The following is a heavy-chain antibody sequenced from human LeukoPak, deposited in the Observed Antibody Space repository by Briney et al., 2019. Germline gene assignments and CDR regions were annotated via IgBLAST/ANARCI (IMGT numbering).Heavy chain of an antibody. D-gene: IGHD3-10*01. CDR3: AVAYYYGSGDAFDI. Sequence: PGGSLRLSCAASGFTFRSYSMNWVRQAPGKGLEWVSSINSDSNYIYYADSVQGRFTISRDNAKNSLYLQMNSLSAEDTAVYYCAVAYYYGSGDAFDIWGQGTKVTVSS. CDR2: INSDSNYI. J-gene: IGHJ3*02. V-gene: IGHV3-21*01. CDR1: GFTFRSYS.